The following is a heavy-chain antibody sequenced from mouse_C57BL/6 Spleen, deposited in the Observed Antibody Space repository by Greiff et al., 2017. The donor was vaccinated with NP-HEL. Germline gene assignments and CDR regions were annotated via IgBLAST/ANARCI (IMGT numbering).Heavy chain of an antibody. CDR1: GYTFTDYE. D-gene: IGHD1-1*01. CDR2: IDPETGGT. J-gene: IGHJ2*01. Sequence: QVQLQQSGAELVRPGASVTLSCKASGYTFTDYEMHWVKQTPVHGLEWIGAIDPETGGTAYNQKFKGKAILTADKSPSTAYMELRSLTSEDSAVYYCTRTTTVVATGYFDYWGQGTTLTVSS. CDR3: TRTTTVVATGYFDY. V-gene: IGHV1-15*01.